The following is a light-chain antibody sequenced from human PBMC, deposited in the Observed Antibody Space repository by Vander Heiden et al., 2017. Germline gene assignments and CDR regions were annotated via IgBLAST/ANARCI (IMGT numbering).Light chain of an antibody. CDR3: QQSYSTPWT. CDR1: QSNCSD. V-gene: IGKV1-39*01. J-gene: IGKJ1*01. Sequence: DIQTTQSPSSLSASVGDRVTITCRASQSNCSDLDWYQQKPGKAPRLLIYAASSLQSEVTSRFSGSGSRTDFTLTISSLQPEDFATYYCQQSYSTPWTFGQGNKVEIK. CDR2: AAS.